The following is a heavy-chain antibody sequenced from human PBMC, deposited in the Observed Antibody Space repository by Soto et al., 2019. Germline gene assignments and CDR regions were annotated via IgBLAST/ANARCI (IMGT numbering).Heavy chain of an antibody. CDR3: ARAVFFCYYAAYCDVLSF. CDR2: ISAYKGNT. Sequence: GAAGKVSCKASGFTFTRYGMRWVRPAPGQGREWMGWISAYKGNTNYAQKLQGRVTMTTDTSTSTAYMELRSLRSDDTAVYYCARAVFFCYYAAYCDVLSFCGQGSTVT. V-gene: IGHV1-18*01. D-gene: IGHD3-22*01. CDR1: GFTFTRYG. J-gene: IGHJ6*02.